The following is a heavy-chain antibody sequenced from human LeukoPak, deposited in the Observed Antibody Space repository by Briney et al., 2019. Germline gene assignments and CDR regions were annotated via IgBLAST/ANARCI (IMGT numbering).Heavy chain of an antibody. CDR3: ARDQVPFDY. CDR1: GFSFNDYS. V-gene: IGHV3-48*02. J-gene: IGHJ4*01. CDR2: ISPSGSTI. Sequence: GGSLRLSCAASGFSFNDYSMNWVRQAPGKGLEWLSYISPSGSTIYYADSVRGRFTISRDNAKNSLYLQMSSLRDGDTAVYCCARDQVPFDYWGHGTLVTVSS.